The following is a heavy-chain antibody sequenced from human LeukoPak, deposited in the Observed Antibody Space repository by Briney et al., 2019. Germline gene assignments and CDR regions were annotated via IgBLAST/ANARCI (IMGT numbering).Heavy chain of an antibody. D-gene: IGHD6-13*01. CDR2: IKQDGSET. CDR1: RFTLSNYW. Sequence: PGGSLRLSCAASRFTLSNYWMSWVRQAPGKGLEWVANIKQDGSETYYVDSVKGRFTISRDNAKNSLSLQMNSLRAEDTAVYYCAKGLIAAAGIFDYWGQGTLVTVSS. J-gene: IGHJ4*02. V-gene: IGHV3-7*03. CDR3: AKGLIAAAGIFDY.